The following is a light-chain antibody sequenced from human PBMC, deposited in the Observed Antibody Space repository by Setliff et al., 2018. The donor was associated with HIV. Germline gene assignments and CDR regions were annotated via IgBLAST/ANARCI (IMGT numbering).Light chain of an antibody. J-gene: IGLJ1*01. V-gene: IGLV1-40*01. CDR2: ANN. CDR3: QSYDTSLSGYV. Sequence: VLTRPPSVSGAPGLRVTISCTGSSSNIGAGHDVHWYQQVPGTAPKLLIYANNSRPSGVPDRFSGSKSGTSASLAITGLQAEDEADYYCQSYDTSLSGYVFGTGTKVTVL. CDR1: SSNIGAGHD.